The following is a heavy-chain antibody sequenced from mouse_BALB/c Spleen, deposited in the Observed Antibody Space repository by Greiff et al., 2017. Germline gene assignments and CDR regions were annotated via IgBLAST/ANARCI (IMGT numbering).Heavy chain of an antibody. J-gene: IGHJ4*01. V-gene: IGHV3-2*02. D-gene: IGHD4-1*01. CDR1: GYSITSDYA. CDR3: ARLELGDYYAMDY. CDR2: ISYSGST. Sequence: VQLKQSGPGLVKPSQSLSLTCTVTGYSITSDYAWNWIRQFPGNKLEWMGYISYSGSTSYNPSLKSRISITRDTSKNQFFLQLNSVTTEDTATYYCARLELGDYYAMDYWGQGTSVTVSS.